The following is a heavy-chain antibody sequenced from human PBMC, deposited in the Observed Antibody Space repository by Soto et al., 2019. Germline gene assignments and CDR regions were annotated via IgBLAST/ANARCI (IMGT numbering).Heavy chain of an antibody. J-gene: IGHJ4*02. V-gene: IGHV3-21*01. CDR2: ISSSSSYI. Sequence: LRLSCAASGFTFSSYSMNWVRQAPGKGLEWVSSISSSSSYIYYADSVKGRFTISRDNAKNSLYLQMNSLRAEDTAVYYCAKEAGELSTRSFDYWGQGTLVTVSS. CDR1: GFTFSSYS. D-gene: IGHD3-16*02. CDR3: AKEAGELSTRSFDY.